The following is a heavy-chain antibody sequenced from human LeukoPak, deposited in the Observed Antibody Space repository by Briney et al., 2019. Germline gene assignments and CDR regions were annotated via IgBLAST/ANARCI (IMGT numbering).Heavy chain of an antibody. CDR3: ARGSGGTYYNYFDY. CDR2: INPSGGST. V-gene: IGHV1-46*01. Sequence: GASVKVSCKASGYTFTNYYIHWVRQAPGQGLEWMGIINPSGGSTSNGQKFQGRVTMTRDTSTSTVYMDLSSLRAEDTAVYYCARGSGGTYYNYFDYWGQGTLVTVSS. CDR1: GYTFTNYY. D-gene: IGHD1-26*01. J-gene: IGHJ4*02.